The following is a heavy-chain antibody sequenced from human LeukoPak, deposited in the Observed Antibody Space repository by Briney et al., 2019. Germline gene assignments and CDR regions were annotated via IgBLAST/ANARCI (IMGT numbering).Heavy chain of an antibody. CDR3: ARDGDGDYVFSYYFDY. CDR1: GFTFSSYS. CDR2: ISSSSSYI. V-gene: IGHV3-21*01. D-gene: IGHD4-17*01. Sequence: SGGSLRLSCAASGFTFSSYSMNWVRQAPGKGLEWVSSISSSSSYIYYADSVKGRFTISRDNSKNTLYLQMNSLRVEDTAVYYCARDGDGDYVFSYYFDYWGQGTLVTVSS. J-gene: IGHJ4*02.